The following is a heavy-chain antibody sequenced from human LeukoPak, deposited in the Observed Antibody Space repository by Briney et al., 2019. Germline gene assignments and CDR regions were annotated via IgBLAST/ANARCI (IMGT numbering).Heavy chain of an antibody. Sequence: PAGSLRLSCAASRFTASSNYMRSVRQAPGKGLEWVSVIYSGGSTYYADSVKGRFTISRDNSKNTLYLQMNSMRAEDTAVYYCARAPNYYDSSGYYWDHDAFDIWGQGTMVTVSS. D-gene: IGHD3-22*01. J-gene: IGHJ3*02. CDR3: ARAPNYYDSSGYYWDHDAFDI. CDR1: RFTASSNY. CDR2: IYSGGST. V-gene: IGHV3-53*01.